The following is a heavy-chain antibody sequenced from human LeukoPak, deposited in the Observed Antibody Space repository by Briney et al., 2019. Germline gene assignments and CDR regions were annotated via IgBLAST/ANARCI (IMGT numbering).Heavy chain of an antibody. CDR3: ATTTYYDFWSGYSFDP. Sequence: ASVKVSCKASGYTFTSYGISWVRQAPGQGLEWMGWISAYNGNTNYAQRLQGRVTMTTDTSTSTAYMELSSLRSEDTAVYYCATTTYYDFWSGYSFDPWGQGTLVTVSS. D-gene: IGHD3-3*01. J-gene: IGHJ5*02. CDR1: GYTFTSYG. CDR2: ISAYNGNT. V-gene: IGHV1-18*01.